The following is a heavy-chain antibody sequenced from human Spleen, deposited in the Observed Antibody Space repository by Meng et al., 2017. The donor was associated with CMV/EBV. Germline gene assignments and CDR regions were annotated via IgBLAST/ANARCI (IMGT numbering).Heavy chain of an antibody. D-gene: IGHD3-16*01. Sequence: SCKASGYTFTGSYLHWVRQAPGQGLEWMGWINPDSGGTSYARKFQGRVTMTRDTSINTAYMELSRLGSDDTAIYYCAREGGDHWFDPWGQGTLVTVSS. CDR3: AREGGDHWFDP. J-gene: IGHJ5*02. CDR2: INPDSGGT. V-gene: IGHV1-2*02. CDR1: GYTFTGSY.